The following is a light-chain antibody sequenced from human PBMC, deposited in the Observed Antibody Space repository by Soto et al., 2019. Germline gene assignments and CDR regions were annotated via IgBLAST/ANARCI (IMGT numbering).Light chain of an antibody. J-gene: IGLJ2*01. CDR2: DVS. V-gene: IGLV2-14*03. CDR1: SSDVGGYNF. Sequence: QSALTQPASVSGSPGQSITISCTGTSSDVGGYNFVSWYQQHPGKAPKLIIYDVSNRPSGVSIRFSGSKSGNTASLTVSGLQAEDEADHFCTSFTPSSALVLFGGGTKVTVL. CDR3: TSFTPSSALVL.